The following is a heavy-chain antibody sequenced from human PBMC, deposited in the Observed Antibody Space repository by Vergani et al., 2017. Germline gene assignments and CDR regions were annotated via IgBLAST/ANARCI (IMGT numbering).Heavy chain of an antibody. CDR2: INPSGGST. Sequence: QVQLVQSGAEVKKPGASVKVSCKASGHTFTSYYMHWVRQAPGQGLEWMGIINPSGGSTTYAQQFQGRLTMTRDTSTSTVYMDLSNLRSEDTAVYYCARPHGDILPPDPRRLDYWGQGTLVTVSS. CDR1: GHTFTSYY. V-gene: IGHV1-46*03. J-gene: IGHJ4*02. CDR3: ARPHGDILPPDPRRLDY.